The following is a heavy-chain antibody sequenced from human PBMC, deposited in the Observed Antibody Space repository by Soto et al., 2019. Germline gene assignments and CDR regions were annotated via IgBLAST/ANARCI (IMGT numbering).Heavy chain of an antibody. J-gene: IGHJ4*02. CDR3: ARRYGECFDY. CDR1: GGSISSYY. V-gene: IGHV4-59*08. Sequence: ASETLALTCTVSGGSISSYYWSWIRQPPGKGLEWIGYIYYSGSTNYNPSLKSRVTISVDTSKNQFSLRLSSVTAADTAVYYCARRYGECFDYWGQGTLVTVSS. CDR2: IYYSGST. D-gene: IGHD4-17*01.